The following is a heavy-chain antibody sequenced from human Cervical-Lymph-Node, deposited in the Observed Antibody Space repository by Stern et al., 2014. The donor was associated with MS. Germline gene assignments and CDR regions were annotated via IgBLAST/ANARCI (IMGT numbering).Heavy chain of an antibody. J-gene: IGHJ4*02. V-gene: IGHV1-18*04. CDR2: INAYNGNT. Sequence: QVQLVQSGAEVKKPGASVKVSCKASGYTFTSYGISWVRQAPGQGLEWMGWINAYNGNTNYAQKLQGRVTMTTDTSTSTAYMELRSLRSDDTAVYYCARDLYYDSSGYYPTFDYWGQGTLVTVSS. CDR1: GYTFTSYG. CDR3: ARDLYYDSSGYYPTFDY. D-gene: IGHD3-22*01.